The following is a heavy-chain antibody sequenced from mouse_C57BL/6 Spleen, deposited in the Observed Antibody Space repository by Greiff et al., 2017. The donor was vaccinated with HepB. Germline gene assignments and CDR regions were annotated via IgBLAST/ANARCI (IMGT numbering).Heavy chain of an antibody. CDR1: GYTFTDYY. CDR2: INPNNGGT. V-gene: IGHV1-26*01. J-gene: IGHJ2*01. D-gene: IGHD4-1*01. CDR3: ARWALTVDLLFDY. Sequence: EVQLQQSGPELVKPGASVKISCKASGYTFTDYYMNWVKQSHGKSLEWIGDINPNNGGTSYNQKFKGKATLTVDKSSSTAYMELRSLTSEDSAVYYCARWALTVDLLFDYWGQGTTLTVSS.